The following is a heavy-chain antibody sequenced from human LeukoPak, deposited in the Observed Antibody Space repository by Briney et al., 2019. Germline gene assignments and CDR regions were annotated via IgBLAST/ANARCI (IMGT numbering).Heavy chain of an antibody. CDR1: GYTFISYF. J-gene: IGHJ4*02. V-gene: IGHV1-46*01. CDR3: ARVLNWSYDY. CDR2: INPNGGDT. D-gene: IGHD1-7*01. Sequence: ASVKVSCKASGYTFISYFIHWVRHAPGQGLEWMGMINPNGGDTSYSQNFQGRVTMTTDTSTSTVYMELSSLRSEDTALYYCARVLNWSYDYWGQGTLVTVSS.